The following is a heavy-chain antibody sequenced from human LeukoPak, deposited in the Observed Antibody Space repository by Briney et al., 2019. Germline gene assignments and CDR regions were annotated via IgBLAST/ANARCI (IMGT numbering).Heavy chain of an antibody. CDR2: IIPIFGTA. CDR3: ARTYYYGSGSFPFDY. J-gene: IGHJ4*02. CDR1: GGTFSSYA. D-gene: IGHD3-10*01. Sequence: GSSVKVSCKTSGGTFSSYAISWVRQASGQGLEWRGGIIPIFGTANYAQKFQGRVTITADESTSTAYMELSSLRSEDTAVYYCARTYYYGSGSFPFDYWGQGTLVTVPS. V-gene: IGHV1-69*01.